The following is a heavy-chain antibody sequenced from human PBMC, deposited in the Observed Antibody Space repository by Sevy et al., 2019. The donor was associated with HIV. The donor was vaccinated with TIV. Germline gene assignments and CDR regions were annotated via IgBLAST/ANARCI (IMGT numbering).Heavy chain of an antibody. CDR3: GKVSIFGVGGFYDY. V-gene: IGHV3-23*01. CDR1: GFSFSTYA. J-gene: IGHJ4*02. CDR2: ISGSGTST. D-gene: IGHD3-3*01. Sequence: GGSLRLSCAASGFSFSTYAMTWVRQAPGKGLEWVSGISGSGTSTYYTDSVKGRFTISRDNSKNTVYLQMNNLRAEYTAVYYCGKVSIFGVGGFYDYWGQGTLVTVSS.